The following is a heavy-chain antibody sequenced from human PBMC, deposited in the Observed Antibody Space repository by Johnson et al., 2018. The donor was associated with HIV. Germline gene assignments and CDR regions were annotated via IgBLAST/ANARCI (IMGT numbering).Heavy chain of an antibody. CDR2: LSGTGDST. Sequence: VQLVESGGRLIQPGRSLRLSCAASGFTFDDYAMSWVRQAPGKGLEWVSALSGTGDSTYYADSVKGRFTISRDNSKNTLYLQMNSLRAEDTAVYYCAKATTGSDAFDIWGQGTMVTVSS. CDR1: GFTFDDYA. J-gene: IGHJ3*02. V-gene: IGHV3-23*04. CDR3: AKATTGSDAFDI. D-gene: IGHD1-1*01.